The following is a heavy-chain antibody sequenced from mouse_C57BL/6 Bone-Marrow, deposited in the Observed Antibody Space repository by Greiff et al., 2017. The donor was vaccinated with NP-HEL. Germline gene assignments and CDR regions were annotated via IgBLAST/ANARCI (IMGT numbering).Heavy chain of an antibody. D-gene: IGHD1-1*01. J-gene: IGHJ3*01. V-gene: IGHV1-15*01. CDR2: IDPETGGT. CDR1: GYTFTDYE. Sequence: QVQLKESGAELVRPGASVTLSCKASGYTFTDYEMHWVKQTPVHGLEWIGAIDPETGGTAYNQKFKGKAILTADKSSSTAYMELRSLTSEDSAVYYCTREEGSSSFAYWGQGTLVTVSA. CDR3: TREEGSSSFAY.